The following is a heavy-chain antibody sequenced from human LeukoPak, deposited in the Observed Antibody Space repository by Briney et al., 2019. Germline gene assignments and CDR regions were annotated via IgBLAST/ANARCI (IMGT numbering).Heavy chain of an antibody. V-gene: IGHV1-2*06. CDR1: GYTFTGYY. J-gene: IGHJ4*02. CDR3: ARGGKGRIDSYVSY. D-gene: IGHD3-16*01. CDR2: INPNSGGT. Sequence: ASVKVSCKASGYTFTGYYMHWVRQAPGRGLEWMGRINPNSGGTNYAQKFQGRVTMTRDTSISTAYMELSRLRSDDTAVYYCARGGKGRIDSYVSYWGQGTLVTVSS.